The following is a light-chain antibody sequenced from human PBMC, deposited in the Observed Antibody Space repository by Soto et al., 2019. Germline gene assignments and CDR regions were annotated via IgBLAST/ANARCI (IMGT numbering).Light chain of an antibody. CDR1: QSFRGL. J-gene: IGKJ5*01. CDR2: DAY. CDR3: QQRHMWPIT. V-gene: IGKV3-11*01. Sequence: EVGLTQSPVTLSLYPGERATLSCRASQSFRGLLAWYQQKPGQAPRLLIYDAYNRATGIPPRFSGSGSGTDFTLTISSLEPEDSAVYYCQQRHMWPITFGQGTRLEIK.